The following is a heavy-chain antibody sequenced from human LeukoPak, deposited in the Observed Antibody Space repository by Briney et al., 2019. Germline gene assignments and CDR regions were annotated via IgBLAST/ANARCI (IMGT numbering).Heavy chain of an antibody. CDR3: ARGPLTMIVVVITKRRGFDI. D-gene: IGHD3-22*01. CDR2: IFYSGST. Sequence: SETLSLTCTVSSGSISTSNYYWGWVRQPPGKALEWIGNIFYSGSTYYSPSLKSRVTISLDTSRNQFSLKLNSVTAADTAVYYCARGPLTMIVVVITKRRGFDIWGQGTMVTVSS. J-gene: IGHJ3*02. CDR1: SGSISTSNYY. V-gene: IGHV4-39*07.